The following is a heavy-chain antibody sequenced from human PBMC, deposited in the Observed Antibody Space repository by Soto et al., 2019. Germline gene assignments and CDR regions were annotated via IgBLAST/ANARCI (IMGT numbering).Heavy chain of an antibody. CDR3: AKFFSRAGISDY. J-gene: IGHJ4*02. CDR2: ISYDGSNK. Sequence: GGSLRLSCAASGFTFSSYGMHWVRQAPGKGLEWVAVISYDGSNKYYADSVKGRFTISRDNSKNTLYLQMNSLRAEDTAVYYGAKFFSRAGISDYWGQGTLVTVSS. D-gene: IGHD6-13*01. CDR1: GFTFSSYG. V-gene: IGHV3-30*18.